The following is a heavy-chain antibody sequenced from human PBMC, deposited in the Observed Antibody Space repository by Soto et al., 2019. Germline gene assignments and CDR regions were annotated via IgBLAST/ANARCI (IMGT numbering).Heavy chain of an antibody. Sequence: QVQLVQSRDEVKKPGASVKVSCKASGYTFTGYYMHWVRQAPGQGLEWMGWINPNSGGTNYAQKFQGWVTMTRDTSISTAYMELSRLRSDDTAVYYCARAWRFEYSSSWYDYWGQGTLVTVSS. V-gene: IGHV1-2*04. CDR3: ARAWRFEYSSSWYDY. CDR1: GYTFTGYY. CDR2: INPNSGGT. D-gene: IGHD6-13*01. J-gene: IGHJ4*02.